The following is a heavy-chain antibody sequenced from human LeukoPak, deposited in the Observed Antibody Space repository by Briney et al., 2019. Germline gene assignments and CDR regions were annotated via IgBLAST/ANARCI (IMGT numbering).Heavy chain of an antibody. CDR1: GGSISSYY. V-gene: IGHV4-59*01. CDR3: AREVVPAAGGFDY. CDR2: IYYSGST. Sequence: SETLSLTCTASGGSISSYYCSWIRQPPGKGLEWSGYIYYSGSTNYNPSLKSRVTISVDASKNQFSLKLSSVTAADTAVYYCAREVVPAAGGFDYWGQGPLVTVSS. J-gene: IGHJ4*02. D-gene: IGHD2-2*01.